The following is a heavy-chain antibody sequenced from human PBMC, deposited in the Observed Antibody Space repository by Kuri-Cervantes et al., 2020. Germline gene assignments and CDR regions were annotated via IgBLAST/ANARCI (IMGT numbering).Heavy chain of an antibody. CDR1: GGSISSYY. Sequence: SETLSLTCTVSGGSISSYYWSWIRQPPGTGLEWIGTLYQSGSAYYNPSLKSRVTTSVDTSKNQFSLKVNSVTAADTAVYYCARANGDYYFDYWGQGTLVTVSS. CDR3: ARANGDYYFDY. V-gene: IGHV4-59*08. CDR2: LYQSGSA. D-gene: IGHD4-17*01. J-gene: IGHJ4*02.